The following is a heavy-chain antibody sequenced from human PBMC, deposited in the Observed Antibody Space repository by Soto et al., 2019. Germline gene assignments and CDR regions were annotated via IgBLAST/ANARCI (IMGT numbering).Heavy chain of an antibody. D-gene: IGHD6-13*01. CDR3: ARDRAAAGTRRWFDP. V-gene: IGHV4-59*01. CDR1: GGSISSYY. CDR2: IYYSGST. Sequence: LSLTCTVSGGSISSYYWSWIRQPPGKGLEWIGYIYYSGSTNYNPSLKSRVTISVDTSKNQFSLKLSSVTAADTAVYYCARDRAAAGTRRWFDPWGQGTLVTVSS. J-gene: IGHJ5*02.